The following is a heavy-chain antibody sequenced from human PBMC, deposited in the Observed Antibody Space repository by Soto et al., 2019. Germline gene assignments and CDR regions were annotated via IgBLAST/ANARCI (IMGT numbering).Heavy chain of an antibody. CDR1: GFSFSDYA. CDR2: ISNGGGST. Sequence: HPGGSLRLSCAASGFSFSDYAMSWVRRAPGKGLEWVSVISNGGGSTSYADSVKGRFTISRDNSKNTLYLQMNSLRAEDTAVYYCAKEERQDSSGYLYLDYWGQGTLVTVSS. J-gene: IGHJ4*02. D-gene: IGHD3-22*01. CDR3: AKEERQDSSGYLYLDY. V-gene: IGHV3-23*01.